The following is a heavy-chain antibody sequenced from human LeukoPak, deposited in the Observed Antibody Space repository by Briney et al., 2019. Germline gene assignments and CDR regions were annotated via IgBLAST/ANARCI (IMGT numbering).Heavy chain of an antibody. CDR1: GFTFSTYG. Sequence: GGSLRLSCAASGFTFSTYGMHWVRQAPGKGLEWVAFIRYDGSNKYYADSVRGRFTISRDNSKNTLYLQMNSLSTEDTAVYYCAKEKLGVNEPIDSWGQGTLVTVSS. J-gene: IGHJ4*02. CDR3: AKEKLGVNEPIDS. V-gene: IGHV3-30*02. CDR2: IRYDGSNK. D-gene: IGHD7-27*01.